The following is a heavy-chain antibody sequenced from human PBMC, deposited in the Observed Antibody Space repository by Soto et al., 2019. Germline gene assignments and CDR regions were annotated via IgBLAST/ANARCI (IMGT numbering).Heavy chain of an antibody. CDR2: ISANGQGI. V-gene: IGHV3-23*01. CDR1: GFTFSTYA. J-gene: IGHJ4*02. D-gene: IGHD1-7*01. Sequence: QPGGSLRLSCAASGFTFSTYALIWVGQAPGKGLEWVSAISANGQGIYYADSVRGRFTISRDNSKNTIFLHMDSLRAEDTAVYYCAKDRNYPRDQFHYWGQGTLVTVSS. CDR3: AKDRNYPRDQFHY.